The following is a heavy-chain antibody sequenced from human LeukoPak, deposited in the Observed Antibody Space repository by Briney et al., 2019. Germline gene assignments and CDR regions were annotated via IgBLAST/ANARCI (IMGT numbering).Heavy chain of an antibody. CDR3: ARVHPGFYGDWVDAFDI. V-gene: IGHV4-59*01. D-gene: IGHD4-17*01. CDR2: IYYSGST. Sequence: SETLSLTCTVSGGSISSYYWSWIRQPPGKGLEGIGYIYYSGSTNYNTSLKSLVTISVDTCKNQFSLKLSSVTAADTAVYYCARVHPGFYGDWVDAFDIWGQGTMVTVSS. J-gene: IGHJ3*02. CDR1: GGSISSYY.